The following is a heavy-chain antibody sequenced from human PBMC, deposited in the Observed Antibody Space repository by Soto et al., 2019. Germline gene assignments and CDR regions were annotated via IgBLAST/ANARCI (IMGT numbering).Heavy chain of an antibody. Sequence: ASVKVSCKASGYTFTEYGVGWVRQAPGQGLEWMGWISSYNGNTNSAQKFQDRVTMTTDTSTSTAYMELRSLRSDDTAVYYCARDSRAVIILGLPINTWDVWGQGTTVTVSS. CDR1: GYTFTEYG. CDR2: ISSYNGNT. J-gene: IGHJ6*02. V-gene: IGHV1-18*01. CDR3: ARDSRAVIILGLPINTWDV. D-gene: IGHD2-21*01.